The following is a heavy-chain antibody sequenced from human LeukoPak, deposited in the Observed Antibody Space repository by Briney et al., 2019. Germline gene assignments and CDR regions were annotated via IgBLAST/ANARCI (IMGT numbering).Heavy chain of an antibody. V-gene: IGHV3-23*01. J-gene: IGHJ2*01. CDR3: VRYAVRDNWYFDL. D-gene: IGHD3-10*01. CDR1: GFTFSSYA. CDR2: ISGSGGST. Sequence: GGSLRLSCAASGFTFSSYAMSWVRQAPGKGLEWVSAISGSGGSTYYADSVKGRFTISRDNSKNTLYLQMNSLRAEDTAVYYCVRYAVRDNWYFDLWGRGTLVTVSS.